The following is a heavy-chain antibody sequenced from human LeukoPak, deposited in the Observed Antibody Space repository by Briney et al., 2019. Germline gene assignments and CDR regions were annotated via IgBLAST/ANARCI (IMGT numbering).Heavy chain of an antibody. CDR1: GFTFSSRDW. D-gene: IGHD1-7*01. J-gene: IGHJ6*03. CDR3: AKRRGLELLYYYYMDV. CDR2: IKQDGSAK. Sequence: GGSLRLSCVASGFTFSSRDWMTWVRQAPGKGLEWVANIKQDGSAKNYVDSVKGRFTISRDNAKNSVDLQMNSLRAEDTAVYYCAKRRGLELLYYYYMDVWGKGTTVTVSS. V-gene: IGHV3-7*03.